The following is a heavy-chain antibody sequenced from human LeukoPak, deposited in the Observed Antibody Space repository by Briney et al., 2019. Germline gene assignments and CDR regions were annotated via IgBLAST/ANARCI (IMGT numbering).Heavy chain of an antibody. J-gene: IGHJ4*02. CDR2: IKQDESEK. D-gene: IGHD3-16*02. V-gene: IGHV3-7*01. Sequence: GGSLRLSCAASGFTFSSHCMNWARQAPGKGLEWVSNIKQDESEKYYVDSVKGQFTISKDNAKDSLYLEMNSLRAGDKAVDYCARGSGGGVINWGIDYWGQGTLVTVSS. CDR3: ARGSGGGVINWGIDY. CDR1: GFTFSSHC.